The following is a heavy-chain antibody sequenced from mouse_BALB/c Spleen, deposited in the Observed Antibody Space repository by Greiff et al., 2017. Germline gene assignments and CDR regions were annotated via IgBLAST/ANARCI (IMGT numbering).Heavy chain of an antibody. CDR1: GYTFSSYW. J-gene: IGHJ4*01. V-gene: IGHV1-9*01. Sequence: QVQLKQSGAELMKPGASVKISCKATGYTFSSYWIEWVKQRPGHGLEWIGEILPGSGSTNYNEKFKGKATFTADTSSNTAYMQLSSLTSEDSAVYYCARGAYAMDYWGQGTSVTVSS. CDR3: ARGAYAMDY. CDR2: ILPGSGST.